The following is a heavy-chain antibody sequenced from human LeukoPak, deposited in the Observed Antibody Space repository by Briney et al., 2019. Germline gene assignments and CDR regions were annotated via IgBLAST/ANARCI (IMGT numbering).Heavy chain of an antibody. CDR2: IGTAGDT. CDR3: ARLSGSGFDY. V-gene: IGHV3-13*01. J-gene: IGHJ4*02. Sequence: QAGGSLRLSCAASGFTFSSYDMHWVRQATGKGLEWVSAIGTAGDTYYPGSVKGRFTISRENAKNSFYLQMNSLTAGDTAVYYCARLSGSGFDYWGQGTLVTVSS. CDR1: GFTFSSYD. D-gene: IGHD6-19*01.